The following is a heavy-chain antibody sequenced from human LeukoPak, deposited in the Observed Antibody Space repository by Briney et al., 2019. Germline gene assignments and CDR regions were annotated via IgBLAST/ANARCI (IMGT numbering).Heavy chain of an antibody. D-gene: IGHD2-15*01. J-gene: IGHJ4*02. V-gene: IGHV4-4*07. CDR3: ARAVNTPRAPGSFFDY. CDR2: FSTSGST. CDR1: GDSISRSY. Sequence: SETLSLTCTVSGDSISRSYWSWIRLPAGKGLEWIGRFSTSGSTSYNPSLKSRVTMSVDTSQNQFSLRLSSVTAADTAIYYCARAVNTPRAPGSFFDYWGQGTLVTVSS.